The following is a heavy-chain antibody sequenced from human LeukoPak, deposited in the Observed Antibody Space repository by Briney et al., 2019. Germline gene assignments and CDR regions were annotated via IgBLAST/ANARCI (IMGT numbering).Heavy chain of an antibody. D-gene: IGHD3-3*01. J-gene: IGHJ6*02. CDR2: IYHSGST. CDR3: ARAPKGPYYDFWSGYSPDI. Sequence: SETLSLTCAVSGGSISSSNWWSWVRQPPGKGLEWIGEIYHSGSTNYNPSLKSRVTISVDKSKNQFSLKLSSVTAADTAVYYCARAPKGPYYDFWSGYSPDIWGQRTTVTVSS. V-gene: IGHV4-4*02. CDR1: GGSISSSNW.